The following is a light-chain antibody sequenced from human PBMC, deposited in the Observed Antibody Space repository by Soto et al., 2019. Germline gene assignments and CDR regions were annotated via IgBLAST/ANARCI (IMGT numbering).Light chain of an antibody. CDR3: QQANSFPRT. CDR1: QTIGSY. CDR2: AAS. J-gene: IGKJ1*01. V-gene: IGKV1-39*01. Sequence: DIQMTQSPSSLSASVGDRVTITCRASQTIGSYLNWYQHQPGRAPKLLIYAASSLQSGVPSRFSGSGSGTDFTLTISSLQPEDFATYYCQQANSFPRTFGQGTKVDIK.